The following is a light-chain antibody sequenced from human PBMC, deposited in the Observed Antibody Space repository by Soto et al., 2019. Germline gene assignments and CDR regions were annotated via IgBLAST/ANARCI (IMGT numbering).Light chain of an antibody. Sequence: QSARTQPASVSGSPGQSITISCTGTSSDVGGYDYVSWYQLHPGKAPKLMVYEVTNRPSGVSNRFSGSKSGNTASLTISGLQAEDEADYFCSSYSISTAYVFGTGSKVTVL. CDR3: SSYSISTAYV. V-gene: IGLV2-14*01. J-gene: IGLJ1*01. CDR1: SSDVGGYDY. CDR2: EVT.